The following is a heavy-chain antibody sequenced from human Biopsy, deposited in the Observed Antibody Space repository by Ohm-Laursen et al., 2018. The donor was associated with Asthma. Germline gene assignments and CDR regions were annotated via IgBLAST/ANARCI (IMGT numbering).Heavy chain of an antibody. V-gene: IGHV1-69*01. J-gene: IGHJ6*02. D-gene: IGHD5-12*01. CDR1: GYPFTDYY. CDR2: LIPVLGTP. CDR3: ARGYSGSDRIVYYYSGLEV. Sequence: GSSVKVSCKTSGYPFTDYYVHWARQAPGQGLEWMGGLIPVLGTPDHAQMFEGRVTITADESTSTAYMELSSLSSEDTAVYYCARGYSGSDRIVYYYSGLEVWGQGTTVTVSS.